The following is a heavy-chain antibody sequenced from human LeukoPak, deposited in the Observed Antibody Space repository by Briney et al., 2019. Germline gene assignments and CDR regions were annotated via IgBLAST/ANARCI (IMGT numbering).Heavy chain of an antibody. Sequence: GASVKVSCKASGGTFSSYAISWVRQAPGQGLEWMGGIIPIFGTANYAQKFQGKVTITADESTSTAYMELSSLRSEDTAVYYCAITYGDYVYYFDYWGQGTLVTVSS. V-gene: IGHV1-69*13. J-gene: IGHJ4*02. CDR2: IIPIFGTA. CDR1: GGTFSSYA. CDR3: AITYGDYVYYFDY. D-gene: IGHD4-17*01.